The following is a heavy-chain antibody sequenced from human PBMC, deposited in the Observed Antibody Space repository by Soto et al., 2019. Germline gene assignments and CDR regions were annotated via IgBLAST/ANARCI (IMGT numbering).Heavy chain of an antibody. V-gene: IGHV3-23*01. CDR1: GFTFSSYA. CDR2: ISGSGGST. D-gene: IGHD3-10*01. Sequence: GGSLRLSCAASGFTFSSYAMSWVRQAPGKGLEWVSAISGSGGSTYYADSVKGRFTISRDNSKNTLYLQMNSLRAEDTAVYYCAKEGTMVRGVTNWFDPWGQGTLVTVSS. CDR3: AKEGTMVRGVTNWFDP. J-gene: IGHJ5*02.